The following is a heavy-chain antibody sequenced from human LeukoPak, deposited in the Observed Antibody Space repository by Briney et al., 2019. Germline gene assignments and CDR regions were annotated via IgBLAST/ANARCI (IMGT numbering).Heavy chain of an antibody. D-gene: IGHD3-22*01. V-gene: IGHV3-21*01. J-gene: IGHJ6*02. CDR2: ISSNSSYI. CDR1: GFTFSSYS. Sequence: KPGGSLRLSCAASGFTFSSYSMNWVRQAPGKGLEWVSSISSNSSYIYYADSVKGRFTISRDNAKNSLYLQMNSLRAEDTAVYYCARLFYYDSSYYYYYGMDVWGQGTTVTVSS. CDR3: ARLFYYDSSYYYYYGMDV.